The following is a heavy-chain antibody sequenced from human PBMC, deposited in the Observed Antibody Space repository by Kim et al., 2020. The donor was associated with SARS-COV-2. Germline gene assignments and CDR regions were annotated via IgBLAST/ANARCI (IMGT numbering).Heavy chain of an antibody. J-gene: IGHJ6*02. CDR1: GGSFSGYY. D-gene: IGHD5-12*01. Sequence: SETLSLTCAVYGGSFSGYYWSWIRQPPGKGLEWIGEINHSGSTNYNPSLKSRVTISVDTSKNQFSLKLSSVTAADTAVYYCARRYSGYDYRPRFGVSQTHPPSPPGVWGQGTTVTVSS. CDR2: INHSGST. V-gene: IGHV4-34*01. CDR3: ARRYSGYDYRPRFGVSQTHPPSPPGV.